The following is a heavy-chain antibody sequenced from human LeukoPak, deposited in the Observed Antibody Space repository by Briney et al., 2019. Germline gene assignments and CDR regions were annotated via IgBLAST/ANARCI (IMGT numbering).Heavy chain of an antibody. J-gene: IGHJ4*02. V-gene: IGHV1-46*01. CDR1: GYTFTSYY. CDR3: ARATYYYDSSGYAAAEY. Sequence: ASVKVSCKASGYTFTSYYMHWVRQAPGQGLEWMGIINPSGGSTSYAQKFQGRVTMTRDMSTSTVYMELSSLRSEDTAVYYCARATYYYDSSGYAAAEYWGQGTLVTVSS. D-gene: IGHD3-22*01. CDR2: INPSGGST.